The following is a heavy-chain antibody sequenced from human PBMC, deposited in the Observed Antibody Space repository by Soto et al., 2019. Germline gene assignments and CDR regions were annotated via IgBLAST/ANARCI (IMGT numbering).Heavy chain of an antibody. CDR3: ARHNGPLYVGYYYDMDV. CDR2: IYYSGYT. J-gene: IGHJ6*02. D-gene: IGHD3-16*01. CDR1: GGSISSSSYY. V-gene: IGHV4-39*01. Sequence: QLQLQESGPGLVKPSETLSLTCTVSGGSISSSSYYWGWIRQPPGKGLEWIGSIYYSGYTYYNPSLKSRVTISVDTSKNQFSLKLSSVTAADTAVYYCARHNGPLYVGYYYDMDVWGQGTTVNVSS.